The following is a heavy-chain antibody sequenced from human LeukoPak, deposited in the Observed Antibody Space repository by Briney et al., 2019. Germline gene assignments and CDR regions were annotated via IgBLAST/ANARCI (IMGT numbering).Heavy chain of an antibody. Sequence: KPSETLSLTCAVYGGSFSGYYWSWIRQPPGKGLGWIGEINHSGSTNYNPSLKSRVTISVDTSKNQFSLRLSSVTAADTAVYYCARGRYVTTRGGAAAGFLDYWGQGTLVTVST. CDR2: INHSGST. CDR3: ARGRYVTTRGGAAAGFLDY. J-gene: IGHJ4*02. D-gene: IGHD6-13*01. V-gene: IGHV4-34*01. CDR1: GGSFSGYY.